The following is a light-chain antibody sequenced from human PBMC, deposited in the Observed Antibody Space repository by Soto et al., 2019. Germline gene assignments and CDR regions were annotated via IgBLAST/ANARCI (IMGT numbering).Light chain of an antibody. Sequence: EMVLTQSPGTLALSPGKTATLSCRASQSVTSSYLAWYQQKPGQAPRLLIYGASSRATGIPDRFSGSGSGTDFTLSISRLEPEDFAVYYCQQYGSSRTFGQGTKVDI. CDR2: GAS. CDR3: QQYGSSRT. J-gene: IGKJ1*01. V-gene: IGKV3-20*01. CDR1: QSVTSSY.